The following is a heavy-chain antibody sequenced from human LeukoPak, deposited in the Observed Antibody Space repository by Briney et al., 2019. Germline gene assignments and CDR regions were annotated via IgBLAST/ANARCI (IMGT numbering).Heavy chain of an antibody. D-gene: IGHD3-10*01. CDR2: INYSGRT. V-gene: IGHV4-39*01. J-gene: IGHJ5*02. CDR1: GGSISSTSYY. CDR3: ARLPYYGSGSWFDP. Sequence: PSETLSLTCTVSGGSISSTSYYWTWVRQSPGKGLEWIGSINYSGRTYYKSPLKSRVTISIDTSKNQYSLNLGSVTAGNTAVYYCARLPYYGSGSWFDPWGQGTLVTVSS.